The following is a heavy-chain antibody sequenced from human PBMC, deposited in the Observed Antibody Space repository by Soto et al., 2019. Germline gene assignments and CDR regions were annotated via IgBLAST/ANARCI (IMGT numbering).Heavy chain of an antibody. J-gene: IGHJ4*02. Sequence: ETLSLTCSVSGGSFKSYYWSWVRQPPGKGLEWIGYIHTSGSTNYNPSLKSRVTISFDASKSHLSLRLTSVTSADTAVYYCARFTMVRGVNFDYWGQGTLVTVSS. CDR2: IHTSGST. D-gene: IGHD3-10*01. CDR3: ARFTMVRGVNFDY. CDR1: GGSFKSYY. V-gene: IGHV4-59*01.